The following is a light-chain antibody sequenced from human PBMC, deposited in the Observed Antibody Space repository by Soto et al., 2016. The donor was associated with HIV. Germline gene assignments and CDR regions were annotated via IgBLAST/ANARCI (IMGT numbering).Light chain of an antibody. CDR1: NVGSKS. Sequence: SYVLTQPPSLSVAPRKTARITCGGNNVGSKSVQWYQQKPGQAPVLVVYDDSDRPSGIPERLSGSNSGSAATLTISRVEVEDEADYYCQVWHSGGDNYVFGPGTKVTV. CDR3: QVWHSGGDNYV. V-gene: IGLV3-21*03. J-gene: IGLJ1*01. CDR2: DDS.